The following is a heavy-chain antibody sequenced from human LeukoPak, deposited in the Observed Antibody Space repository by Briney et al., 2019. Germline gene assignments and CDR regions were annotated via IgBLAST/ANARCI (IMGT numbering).Heavy chain of an antibody. CDR1: GFTFSDYY. CDR2: ISSSNSYT. J-gene: IGHJ4*02. CDR3: ASGDSESHPVY. V-gene: IGHV3-11*06. D-gene: IGHD1-26*01. Sequence: GGSLRLSCAASGFTFSDYYMSWIRQAPGKGLEWVSYISSSNSYTNYADSVKGRFYADSVKGRFTISRDNAKNSLYLQMNSLRAEDTAVYYCASGDSESHPVYWGQGTLVTVSS.